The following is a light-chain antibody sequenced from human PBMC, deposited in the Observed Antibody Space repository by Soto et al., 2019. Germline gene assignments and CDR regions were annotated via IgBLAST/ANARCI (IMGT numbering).Light chain of an antibody. J-gene: IGKJ5*01. V-gene: IGKV3-20*01. CDR2: GAS. CDR1: QSVSSSY. CDR3: QQHGTSPIT. Sequence: EIVLTQSPGTLSLSPGERATLSCRASQSVSSSYLAWYQQKPGQTPRLLVYGASNRATGIPDRFSGSGSGTDLTITISRLEPDDFAVYYCQQHGTSPITFGQGTRLEIK.